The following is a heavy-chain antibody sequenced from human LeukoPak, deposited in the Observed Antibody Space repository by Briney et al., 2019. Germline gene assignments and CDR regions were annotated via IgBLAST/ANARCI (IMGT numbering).Heavy chain of an antibody. CDR3: ARDLSGIAGYTYGRGIDY. Sequence: GGSLRLPCSASGFTFKNSGISWVRQAPGEGLEWVANIKKDGSEKYYVDAVKGRFTISRDNAKTSLYLQMNSLRAEDTAVYYCARDLSGIAGYTYGRGIDYWGQGTLVTVSS. V-gene: IGHV3-7*01. J-gene: IGHJ4*02. CDR1: GFTFKNSG. D-gene: IGHD5-18*01. CDR2: IKKDGSEK.